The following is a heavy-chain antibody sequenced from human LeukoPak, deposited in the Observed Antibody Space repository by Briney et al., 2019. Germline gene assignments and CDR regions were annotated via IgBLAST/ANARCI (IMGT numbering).Heavy chain of an antibody. V-gene: IGHV4-59*01. Sequence: SETLSLTCTVSGDSISTYYWSWIRQPPGKGLEWIGYISYSGSTNYNPSLKSRVTMSVDMSKNQFSLKLSSVTAADTAVYYCARGVVIAPQTFDYWGQGILVTVSS. CDR3: ARGVVIAPQTFDY. J-gene: IGHJ4*02. D-gene: IGHD2-21*01. CDR2: ISYSGST. CDR1: GDSISTYY.